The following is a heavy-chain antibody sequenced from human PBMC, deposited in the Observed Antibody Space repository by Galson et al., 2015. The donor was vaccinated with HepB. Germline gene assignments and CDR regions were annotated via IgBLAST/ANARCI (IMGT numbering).Heavy chain of an antibody. V-gene: IGHV5-51*01. CDR2: INPSDSDT. D-gene: IGHD3-10*01. CDR1: GYDFTNYW. CDR3: ARGVSTMDY. Sequence: QSGAEVKKPGESLKISCKGSGYDFTNYWIAWVRQMPGKGLEWMGIINPSDSDTRYNPSFQGQVTISADKSITTAYLQWSSLKASDTAVYYCARGVSTMDYWGHGTLVTVSS. J-gene: IGHJ4*01.